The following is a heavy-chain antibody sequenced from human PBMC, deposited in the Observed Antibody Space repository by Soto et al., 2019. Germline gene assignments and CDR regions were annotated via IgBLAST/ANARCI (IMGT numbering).Heavy chain of an antibody. CDR2: IIPIFGTA. CDR3: ASHSGSSPEGRYYYGMDV. CDR1: GGTFSSYA. Sequence: QVQLVQSGAEVKKPGSSVKVSCKASGGTFSSYAISWVRQAPGQGLEWMGGIIPIFGTADYAQKFQGRVTITADESTSTAYMELSSLRSDDTAVYYCASHSGSSPEGRYYYGMDVWGQGTTVTVYS. J-gene: IGHJ6*02. V-gene: IGHV1-69*12. D-gene: IGHD1-26*01.